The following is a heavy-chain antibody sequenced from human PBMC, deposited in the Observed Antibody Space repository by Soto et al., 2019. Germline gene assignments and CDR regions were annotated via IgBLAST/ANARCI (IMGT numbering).Heavy chain of an antibody. Sequence: GGSLRLSCEVSGFSFGSYAFHWVRQAPGKGLEWLSVISYHGREIYYADSVKDRFTISRDNSKNTLYLQMNSLRAEDTAVYYCAKDRDYYDSSGLDYWGQGTLVTVSS. CDR2: ISYHGREI. V-gene: IGHV3-30-3*01. CDR1: GFSFGSYA. CDR3: AKDRDYYDSSGLDY. J-gene: IGHJ4*02. D-gene: IGHD3-22*01.